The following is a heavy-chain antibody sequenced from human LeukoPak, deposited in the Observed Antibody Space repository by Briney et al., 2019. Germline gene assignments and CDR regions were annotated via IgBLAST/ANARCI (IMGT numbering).Heavy chain of an antibody. V-gene: IGHV3-23*01. J-gene: IGHJ4*02. CDR3: AKGLLTKTHGISWDPFDS. CDR1: GFNPSYYV. CDR2: ISGPGSTT. D-gene: IGHD6-13*01. Sequence: GGSLRLSCVASGFNPSYYVMHWVRQAPGKGLEWVATISGPGSTTYYADSVKGRFTISRDNSQNTLYLQMNSLRAEDTAIYYCAKGLLTKTHGISWDPFDSWGQGTLVSVSS.